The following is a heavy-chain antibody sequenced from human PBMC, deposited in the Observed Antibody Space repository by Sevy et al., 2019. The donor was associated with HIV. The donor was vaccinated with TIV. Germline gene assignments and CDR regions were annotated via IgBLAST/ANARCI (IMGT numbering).Heavy chain of an antibody. J-gene: IGHJ4*02. D-gene: IGHD3-22*01. Sequence: ASVKVSCKASGGTFSSHAISWVRQAPGQGLEWMGGIIPIFGTANYAQKFQGRVTITADKSTSTAYMELSSLRSEDTAVYYCASGMHYYDSSGYYPFDYWGQGTLVTVSS. CDR1: GGTFSSHA. CDR2: IIPIFGTA. CDR3: ASGMHYYDSSGYYPFDY. V-gene: IGHV1-69*06.